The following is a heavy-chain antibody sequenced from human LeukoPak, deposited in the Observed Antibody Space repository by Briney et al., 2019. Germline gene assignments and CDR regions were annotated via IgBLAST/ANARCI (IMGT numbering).Heavy chain of an antibody. CDR3: ATAPFNWNAGDY. Sequence: ASVKVSCKVSGYTLTELSKHWVRQAPGKGLEWMGGFDPEDGETIYAQKFQGRVTMTEDTSTDTAYMELSSLRSEDTAVYYCATAPFNWNAGDYWGQGTLVTVSS. J-gene: IGHJ4*02. CDR2: FDPEDGET. V-gene: IGHV1-24*01. D-gene: IGHD1-1*01. CDR1: GYTLTELS.